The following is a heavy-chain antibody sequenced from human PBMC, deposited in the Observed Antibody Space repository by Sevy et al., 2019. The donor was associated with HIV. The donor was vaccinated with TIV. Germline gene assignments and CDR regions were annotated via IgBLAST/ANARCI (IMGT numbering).Heavy chain of an antibody. Sequence: GESLKISCKGSGYSFTSYWIGWVRQMPGKGLEWMGIIYPGDSDTRYSPSFQGQVTISAEQSISTAYLQWSSLKASDTAMYYGARHAMTYYYGSASYYSGMDVWGQGTTVTVSS. D-gene: IGHD3-10*01. V-gene: IGHV5-51*01. CDR3: ARHAMTYYYGSASYYSGMDV. J-gene: IGHJ6*02. CDR1: GYSFTSYW. CDR2: IYPGDSDT.